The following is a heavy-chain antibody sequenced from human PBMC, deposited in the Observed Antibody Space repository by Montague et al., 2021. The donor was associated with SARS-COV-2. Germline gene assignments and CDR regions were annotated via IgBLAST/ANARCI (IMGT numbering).Heavy chain of an antibody. CDR3: VRYSGWFYFDS. V-gene: IGHV6-1*01. Sequence: CAISGDSVVSNSLAWGWNRPSLPTRLDLLGRPYHRSKWYSDYAPXVRGRLTVNPDASKNEFSLELNYVTPEDTAVYYCVRYSGWFYFDSWGQGTLVTVSS. CDR1: GDSVVSNSLA. D-gene: IGHD6-19*01. J-gene: IGHJ4*02. CDR2: PYHRSKWYS.